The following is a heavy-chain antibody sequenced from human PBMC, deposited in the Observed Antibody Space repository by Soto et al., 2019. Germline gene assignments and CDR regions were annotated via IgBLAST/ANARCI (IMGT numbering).Heavy chain of an antibody. CDR1: GGSISSGGFS. Sequence: AVSGGSISSGGFSWSWIRQPPGKGLEWIGYIYHFGGTYYNPSLKSRVSISLDRSKNEFSLEVRSVTAADTAVYYCARDYPYSGYEVIWGQGTLVTVSS. CDR2: IYHFGGT. V-gene: IGHV4-30-2*01. J-gene: IGHJ4*02. D-gene: IGHD5-12*01. CDR3: ARDYPYSGYEVI.